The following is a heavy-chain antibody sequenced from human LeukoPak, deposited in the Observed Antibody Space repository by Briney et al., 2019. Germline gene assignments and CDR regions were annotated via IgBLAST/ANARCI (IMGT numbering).Heavy chain of an antibody. J-gene: IGHJ2*01. D-gene: IGHD4-17*01. CDR2: IYYSGST. CDR3: ASSPYGPWYFDL. Sequence: SETLSLTCAVSGGSISSGDYYWSWIRQPPGRGLEWIGYIYYSGSTYYNPSLKSRVTISVDTSKNQFSLKLSSVTAADTAVYYCASSPYGPWYFDLWGRGTLVTVSS. V-gene: IGHV4-30-4*01. CDR1: GGSISSGDYY.